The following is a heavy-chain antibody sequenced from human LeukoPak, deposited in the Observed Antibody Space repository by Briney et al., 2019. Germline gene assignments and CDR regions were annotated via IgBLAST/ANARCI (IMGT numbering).Heavy chain of an antibody. Sequence: PSETLSLTCTIFGDSVSRSDSYWDWIRQPPGKGLEWIGTIYYSGSTYYSPSLKSRVTLTVVRSTNQFSRSVISVTAADTALYFCARRRYYDSSGYLEWGQGTLVTVSS. J-gene: IGHJ1*01. CDR1: GDSVSRSDSY. CDR3: ARRRYYDSSGYLE. V-gene: IGHV4-39*01. CDR2: IYYSGST. D-gene: IGHD3-22*01.